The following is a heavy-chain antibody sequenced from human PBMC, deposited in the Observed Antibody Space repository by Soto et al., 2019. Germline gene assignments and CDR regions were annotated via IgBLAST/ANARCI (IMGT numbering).Heavy chain of an antibody. J-gene: IGHJ4*02. D-gene: IGHD6-13*01. CDR3: AGSGAYCTSSTCLYYSF. CDR1: GYTFTSYG. Sequence: QAQLVQSGAEVKKPGASVKVSCRASGYTFTSYGYAWVRQAPGQGLEWMGWISAYNADTHSAQKIQDRSTPTTDTSTTTAYMELRNLGSDDTAVYYCAGSGAYCTSSTCLYYSFWGLGTLVTVSS. V-gene: IGHV1-18*01. CDR2: ISAYNADT.